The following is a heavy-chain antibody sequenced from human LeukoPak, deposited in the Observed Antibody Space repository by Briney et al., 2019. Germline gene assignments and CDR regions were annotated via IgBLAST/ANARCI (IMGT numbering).Heavy chain of an antibody. J-gene: IGHJ4*02. CDR3: AKAIPTGQDY. CDR2: ISSSSSAI. V-gene: IGHV3-48*03. D-gene: IGHD3-9*01. CDR1: GFAFNSSE. Sequence: GGSLRLACAASGFAFNSSEMNWVRQAPGKGLEWISYISSSSSAIYYADSVKGRFTISRDNSKNTLYLQMNSLRAEDTAVYYCAKAIPTGQDYWGQGTLVTVSS.